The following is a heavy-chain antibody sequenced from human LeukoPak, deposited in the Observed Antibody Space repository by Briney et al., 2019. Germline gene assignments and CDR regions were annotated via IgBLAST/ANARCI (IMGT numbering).Heavy chain of an antibody. Sequence: PGGSLRLSCAASGFTFSSYAMSWVRHAPGKGLEWVSAISGSGGSTYYADSVKGRVTISRDNSKNTLYLQMNSLRAEDTAVYYCAKVMKKWELLGGSDYWGQGTLVTVSS. J-gene: IGHJ4*02. CDR3: AKVMKKWELLGGSDY. CDR1: GFTFSSYA. CDR2: ISGSGGST. V-gene: IGHV3-23*01. D-gene: IGHD1-26*01.